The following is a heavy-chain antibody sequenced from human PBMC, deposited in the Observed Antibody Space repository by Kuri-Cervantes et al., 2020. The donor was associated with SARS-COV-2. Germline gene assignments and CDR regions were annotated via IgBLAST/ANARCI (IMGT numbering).Heavy chain of an antibody. D-gene: IGHD1-26*01. CDR3: ARVCCGNYYYGMDV. CDR2: VSWNGSRT. V-gene: IGHV3-35*01. Sequence: GESLKISCAASGFTFSNSDMNWVHQAPGKGLEWVSGVSWNGSRTHYADSVKGRFIISRDNSKNTLHLQMNSLRAEDTAVYYCARVCCGNYYYGMDVWGQGTTVTVSS. J-gene: IGHJ6*02. CDR1: GFTFSNSD.